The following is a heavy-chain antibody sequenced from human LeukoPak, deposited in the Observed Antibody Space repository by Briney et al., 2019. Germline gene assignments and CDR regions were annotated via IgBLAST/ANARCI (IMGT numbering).Heavy chain of an antibody. V-gene: IGHV4-30-2*01. CDR3: AREYSGSYGYMDV. CDR1: GGSISSGGYY. J-gene: IGHJ6*03. CDR2: IYHSGST. Sequence: SQTLSLTCTVSGGSISSGGYYWSWIRQPPGKGLEWIGYIYHSGSTYYNPSLKSRVTISVDRSKNQFSLKLSSVTAADTAVCYCAREYSGSYGYMDVWGKGTTVTVSS. D-gene: IGHD1-26*01.